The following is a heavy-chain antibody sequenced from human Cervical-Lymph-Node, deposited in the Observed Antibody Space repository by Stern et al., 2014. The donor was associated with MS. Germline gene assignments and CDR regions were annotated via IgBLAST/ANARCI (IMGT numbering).Heavy chain of an antibody. CDR2: INPSGGST. CDR1: GYPFTSYY. J-gene: IGHJ4*02. V-gene: IGHV1-46*01. CDR3: ARDPPTQDTPFDY. Sequence: VQLVQSGAEVKKPGASVKVSCKASGYPFTSYYMHWVRQAPGQGLEWMGIINPSGGSTRYAQKFQGRVTMTRDTSTSTVYMELSSLRSEDTAVYYCARDPPTQDTPFDYWGQGTLVTVSS.